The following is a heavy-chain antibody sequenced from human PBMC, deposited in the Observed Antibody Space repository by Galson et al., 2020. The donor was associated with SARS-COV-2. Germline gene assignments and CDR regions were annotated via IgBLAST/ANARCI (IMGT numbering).Heavy chain of an antibody. CDR3: AREIAGLVRVGMDV. D-gene: IGHD6-19*01. Sequence: GESLKISCAASGFTLSSYEMNWVRQAPGKGPEWVSYISSSGSTIYYADSVKGRFTISRDNAKNSLYLQMNSLRAEDTAVYYCAREIAGLVRVGMDVWGQGTTVTVSS. CDR2: ISSSGSTI. J-gene: IGHJ6*02. V-gene: IGHV3-48*03. CDR1: GFTLSSYE.